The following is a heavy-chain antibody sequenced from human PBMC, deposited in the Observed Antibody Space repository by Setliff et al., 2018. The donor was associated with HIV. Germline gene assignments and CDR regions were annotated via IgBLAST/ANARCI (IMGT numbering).Heavy chain of an antibody. CDR1: GGSISSGGYY. J-gene: IGHJ6*03. CDR2: IYYTGST. Sequence: SETLSLTCSVSGGSISSGGYYWSWIRQHPGKGLECIGYIYYTGSTNYNPSLKSRVTIGVDTSKNQFSLKLTSVTAADAAVYYCARRRPPPSGLYSAYYMDVWGTGTTVTVSS. V-gene: IGHV4-61*08. D-gene: IGHD1-26*01. CDR3: ARRRPPPSGLYSAYYMDV.